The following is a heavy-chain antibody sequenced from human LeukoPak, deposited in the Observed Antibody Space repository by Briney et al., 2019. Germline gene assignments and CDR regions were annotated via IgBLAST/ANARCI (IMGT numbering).Heavy chain of an antibody. Sequence: GGSLRLSCAASGFTLSDYHMNWVRQAPGKGLEWLSSITTISHYIYYAGAVRGRFTISRDNAKNSLYLQMNSLRGEDTAVYYCARSGGPGTYHQLRYNWFDPWGQGTLVTASS. CDR1: GFTLSDYH. CDR2: ITTISHYI. CDR3: ARSGGPGTYHQLRYNWFDP. V-gene: IGHV3-21*01. J-gene: IGHJ5*02. D-gene: IGHD3-10*01.